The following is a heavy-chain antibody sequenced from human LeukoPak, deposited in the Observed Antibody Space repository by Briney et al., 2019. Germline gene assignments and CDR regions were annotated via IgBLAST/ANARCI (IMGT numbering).Heavy chain of an antibody. J-gene: IGHJ5*02. CDR1: GGSISSGSYY. CDR2: MYTSGST. V-gene: IGHV4-61*02. D-gene: IGHD3-10*01. Sequence: SETLSLTCTVSGGSISSGSYYWSWIRQPTGKGLEWIGRMYTSGSTNYNPSLKSRVTISVDTSKNQFSLKLSSVTAADTAVYYCARGIRGVMGNWFDPWGQGTLVTVSS. CDR3: ARGIRGVMGNWFDP.